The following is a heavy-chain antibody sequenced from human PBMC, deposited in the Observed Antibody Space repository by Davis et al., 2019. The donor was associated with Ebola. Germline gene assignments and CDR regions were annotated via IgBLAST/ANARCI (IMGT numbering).Heavy chain of an antibody. Sequence: GGSLRPSCTASGFVFTRYPIHWVRQAPGKGLEWLAVVAFDGRDKKTVDSGRGRFAISRDNSRSTVYLDIHSLRSDDTAVYYCARQHDPSTPAPGFWGQGTLVNVSS. CDR2: VAFDGRDK. D-gene: IGHD5/OR15-5a*01. CDR1: GFVFTRYP. V-gene: IGHV3-30*03. J-gene: IGHJ4*02. CDR3: ARQHDPSTPAPGF.